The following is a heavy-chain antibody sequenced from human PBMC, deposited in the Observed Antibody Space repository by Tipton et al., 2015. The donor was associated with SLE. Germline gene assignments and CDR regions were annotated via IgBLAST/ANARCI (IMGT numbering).Heavy chain of an antibody. CDR2: IYISGTT. CDR3: ASGAYGSDNSYLGGWFDP. J-gene: IGHJ5*02. D-gene: IGHD3-10*01. CDR1: GGSIRNYY. Sequence: LRLSCSVSGGSIRNYYWTWIRQPPGKGLEWIGPIYISGTTNYNPSLKSRVAISVDTSKNQFSLKLRSVTAADTAVYYCASGAYGSDNSYLGGWFDPWGQGTPVTVSS. V-gene: IGHV4-4*08.